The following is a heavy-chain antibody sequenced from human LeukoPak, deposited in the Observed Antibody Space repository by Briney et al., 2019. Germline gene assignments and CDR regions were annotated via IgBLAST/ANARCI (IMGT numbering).Heavy chain of an antibody. V-gene: IGHV3-53*01. CDR1: GFSDSFIY. CDR3: ARGLEAGNYMDV. D-gene: IGHD3-3*01. CDR2: IYSGGTT. J-gene: IGHJ6*03. Sequence: GGSLRLSCAASGFSDSFIYMTWVRQAPGKGLEWVSIIYSGGTTSYADSVKGRFTISRDSSKNTLYLQMNSLRAEDTAVYYCARGLEAGNYMDVWGEGTTVTVSS.